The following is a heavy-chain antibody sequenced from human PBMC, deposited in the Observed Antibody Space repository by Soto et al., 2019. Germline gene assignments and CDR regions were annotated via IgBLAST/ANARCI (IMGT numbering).Heavy chain of an antibody. Sequence: QVQLVESGGGVVQPGRSLRLSCAASGFTFSQHDMHWVRQAPGKGLEWVAVIWFDGSNENYADSVKGRFSISRDSFNNTLYLQITSLRAEDTAVYYCAREGFLCTGGLAYWGQGSLVTVSS. D-gene: IGHD2-8*02. J-gene: IGHJ4*02. CDR1: GFTFSQHD. CDR3: AREGFLCTGGLAY. V-gene: IGHV3-33*01. CDR2: IWFDGSNE.